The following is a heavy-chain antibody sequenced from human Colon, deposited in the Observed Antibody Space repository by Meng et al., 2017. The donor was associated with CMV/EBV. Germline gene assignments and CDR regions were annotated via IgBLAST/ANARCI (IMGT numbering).Heavy chain of an antibody. CDR1: GGSISSSSYY. Sequence: SETLSLTCTVSGGSISSSSYYWGWIRQPPGKGLEWIGSIYYSGSAYYNPPLKSRVTISVDTSKNQFSLKLSSVTAADTAVYYCARSQFFGVVIGRINWFDPWGQGTLVTVSS. D-gene: IGHD3-3*01. CDR2: IYYSGSA. J-gene: IGHJ5*02. V-gene: IGHV4-39*01. CDR3: ARSQFFGVVIGRINWFDP.